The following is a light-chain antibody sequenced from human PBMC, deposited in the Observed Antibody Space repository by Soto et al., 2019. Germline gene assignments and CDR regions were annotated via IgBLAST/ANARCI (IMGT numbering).Light chain of an antibody. V-gene: IGKV3-20*01. CDR3: QHYGNSRA. CDR2: GAS. J-gene: IGKJ1*01. Sequence: EIVLTQSPGTLSLSPGERGTLSCRASQSVSSNYLAWYQLKPGQAPRLLIYGASSRATGIPDRFSGSGSGTDFTLTISRLEPEDFAVYYCQHYGNSRAFGQGTKVDIK. CDR1: QSVSSNY.